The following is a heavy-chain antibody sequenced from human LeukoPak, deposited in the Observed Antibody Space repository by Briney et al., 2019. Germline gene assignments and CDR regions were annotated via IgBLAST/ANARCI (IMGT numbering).Heavy chain of an antibody. CDR3: ARSPNYDSSGYYYYYYYYMDV. CDR1: GYTFTSYG. CDR2: MNPNSGNT. J-gene: IGHJ6*03. Sequence: GASVKVSCKASGYTFTSYGINWVRQATGQGLEWMGWMNPNSGNTGYAQKFQGRVTVTRNTSISTAYMELSSLRSEDTAVYYCARSPNYDSSGYYYYYYYYMDVWGKGTTVTVSS. V-gene: IGHV1-8*02. D-gene: IGHD3-22*01.